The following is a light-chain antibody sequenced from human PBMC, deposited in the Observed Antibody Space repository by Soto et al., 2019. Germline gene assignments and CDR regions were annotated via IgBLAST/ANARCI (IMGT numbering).Light chain of an antibody. CDR1: QTPRTF. V-gene: IGKV1-39*01. Sequence: IHLTQSPSSLSASVGDRVTITCRASQTPRTFLNWYQQKPGKAPKLLIYATSTLQSGVPSRFSGRDSGADFTLTINNLQPEDFATYYCQQPPYTFGPGTKVDIK. CDR2: ATS. J-gene: IGKJ3*01. CDR3: QQPPYT.